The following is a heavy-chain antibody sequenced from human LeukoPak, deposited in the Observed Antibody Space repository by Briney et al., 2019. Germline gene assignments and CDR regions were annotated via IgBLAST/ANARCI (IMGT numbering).Heavy chain of an antibody. CDR2: IKQDGSEK. Sequence: GGSLRLSCAASGFTFSSYWMSWVRQAPGKGLEWVANIKQDGSEKYYVDSVKGRFTISRDNAKNSLYLHMNSLRAEDTAVYYCARDDYSEAPGYYGMDVWGQGTTVTVSS. CDR3: ARDDYSEAPGYYGMDV. CDR1: GFTFSSYW. J-gene: IGHJ6*02. D-gene: IGHD4-11*01. V-gene: IGHV3-7*01.